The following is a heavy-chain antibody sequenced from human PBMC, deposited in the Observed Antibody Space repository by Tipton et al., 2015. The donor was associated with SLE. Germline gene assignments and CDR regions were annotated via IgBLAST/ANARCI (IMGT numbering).Heavy chain of an antibody. CDR1: GGSISSSSYY. CDR2: IYYSGST. D-gene: IGHD3-10*01. CDR3: ARTPYGSWSFDY. J-gene: IGHJ4*02. V-gene: IGHV4-39*07. Sequence: LRLSCTVSGGSISSSSYYWGWIRQPPGKGLEWIGSIYYSGSTYYNPSLKSRVTISVDTSKNQFSLKLSSVTAADTAVYYCARTPYGSWSFDYWGQGTLVTVSS.